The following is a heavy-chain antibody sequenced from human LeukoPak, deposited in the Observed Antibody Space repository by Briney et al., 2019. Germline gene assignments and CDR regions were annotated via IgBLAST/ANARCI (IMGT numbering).Heavy chain of an antibody. CDR3: TTRTTGHYYYGMDV. V-gene: IGHV3-15*01. Sequence: GGSLRLSCAASGFTFSNSWMSWGRQAPGKGLEWVGRIKSKTDGGKTDYAAPVKGRFTISRDDSKNTLYLQMNSLKTEDTAVYYCTTRTTGHYYYGMDVWGQGTTVTVSS. D-gene: IGHD1-1*01. J-gene: IGHJ6*02. CDR2: IKSKTDGGKT. CDR1: GFTFSNSW.